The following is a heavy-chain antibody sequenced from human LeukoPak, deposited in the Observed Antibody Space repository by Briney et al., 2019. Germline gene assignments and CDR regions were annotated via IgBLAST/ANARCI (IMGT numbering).Heavy chain of an antibody. CDR2: IKSKTDDGTT. CDR1: GFTFSNAW. CDR3: STTYYYDSSEGY. V-gene: IGHV3-15*07. J-gene: IGHJ4*02. Sequence: GSLILSCAASGFTFSNAWMNWVRQAPGKGLEWVGRIKSKTDDGTTDYAAPVKGRFTISRDDSKNTLYLQMNSLETEDTAVYYCSTTYYYDSSEGYWGQGTLVTVSS. D-gene: IGHD3-22*01.